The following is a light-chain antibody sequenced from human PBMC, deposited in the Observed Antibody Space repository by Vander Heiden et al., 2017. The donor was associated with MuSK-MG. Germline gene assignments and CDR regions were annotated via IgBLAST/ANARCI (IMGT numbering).Light chain of an antibody. Sequence: DELTQPPSLSVSPGQTASITCSGNRLVIKYACWYQQKPGQSPVLVLYQKNMRPSGIPERFSGSTSGTTATLTISGTQPMDEADYYCQTWDNSPRVVFGGGTKLTVL. CDR1: RLVIKY. CDR2: QKN. J-gene: IGLJ2*01. V-gene: IGLV3-1*01. CDR3: QTWDNSPRVV.